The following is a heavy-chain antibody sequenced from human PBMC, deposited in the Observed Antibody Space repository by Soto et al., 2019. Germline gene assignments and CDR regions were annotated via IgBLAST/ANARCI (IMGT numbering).Heavy chain of an antibody. CDR1: DFTLSNAW. CDR3: TTAPISMVRGVISPLDY. J-gene: IGHJ4*02. D-gene: IGHD3-10*01. Sequence: GGSLRLSCAASDFTLSNAWMNWVRQTPGKGLEWVGRIKSAIEAGATDYAAPVKDRFTISRDDSENTLYLQMKSLKTEDTAVYYCTTAPISMVRGVISPLDYWGQGT. CDR2: IKSAIEAGAT. V-gene: IGHV3-15*07.